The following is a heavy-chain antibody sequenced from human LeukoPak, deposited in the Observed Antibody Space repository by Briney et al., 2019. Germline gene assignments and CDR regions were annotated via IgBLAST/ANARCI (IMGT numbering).Heavy chain of an antibody. V-gene: IGHV1-46*03. CDR1: GFTFTSYY. Sequence: ASVKVSCKASGFTFTSYYMHWVRQAPGQGLEWMVIINPSGGSTSYPQKFQGRVTMTRDTSTSTVYMELSSLRSEDTAVYYCACVVRGAFDIWGQGTLVTVSS. J-gene: IGHJ3*02. D-gene: IGHD2-21*01. CDR3: ACVVRGAFDI. CDR2: INPSGGST.